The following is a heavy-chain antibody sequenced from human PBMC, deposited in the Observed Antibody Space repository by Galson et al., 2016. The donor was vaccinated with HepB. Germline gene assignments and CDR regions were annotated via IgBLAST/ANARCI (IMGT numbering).Heavy chain of an antibody. V-gene: IGHV4-61*01. Sequence: ETLSLTCTVSGGSVSSGSSYWSWIRQPPGTGLEWIGYIYYSGSTNYNPSLKSRVTISVDTSKNQFSLKLSSVTAADTAVYYCARGDSSWGYWYFDLWGRGTLVTVSS. CDR2: IYYSGST. J-gene: IGHJ2*01. CDR3: ARGDSSWGYWYFDL. D-gene: IGHD6-13*01. CDR1: GGSVSSGSSY.